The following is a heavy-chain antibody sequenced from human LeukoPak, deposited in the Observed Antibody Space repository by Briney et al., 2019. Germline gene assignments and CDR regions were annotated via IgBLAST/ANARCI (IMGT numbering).Heavy chain of an antibody. V-gene: IGHV1-8*01. J-gene: IGHJ3*02. CDR3: ARDDGCSSTSCYTGAFDI. CDR1: GYTFTSYD. CDR2: MNPNSGNT. D-gene: IGHD2-2*02. Sequence: ASVKVSCKASGYTFTSYDINWVRQATGQGLEWMGWMNPNSGNTGYAQKFQGRVTMTRNTSISTAYMELSSLRSEDTAVYYCARDDGCSSTSCYTGAFDIWGQGTMVTVSS.